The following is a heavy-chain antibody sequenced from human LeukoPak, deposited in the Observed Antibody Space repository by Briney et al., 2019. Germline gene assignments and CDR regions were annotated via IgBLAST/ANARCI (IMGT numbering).Heavy chain of an antibody. CDR2: IYHSGST. V-gene: IGHV4-38-2*02. D-gene: IGHD6-13*01. CDR1: GYSISSGYY. Sequence: PSETLSLTCTVSGYSISSGYYWGWIRQPPGKGLEWIGNIYHSGSTYYNPSLKSRVTISVDTSKNQFSLKLSSVTAADTAVYYCARVGYSSSRDYYYYMDVWGKGTTVTVSS. J-gene: IGHJ6*03. CDR3: ARVGYSSSRDYYYYMDV.